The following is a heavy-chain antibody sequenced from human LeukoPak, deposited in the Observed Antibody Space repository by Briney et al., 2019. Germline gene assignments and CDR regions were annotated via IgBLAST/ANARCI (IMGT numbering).Heavy chain of an antibody. CDR2: VSYDGSKK. CDR3: AKLGFDSSGSHSLVDY. CDR1: GFTFSSYG. D-gene: IGHD3-22*01. J-gene: IGHJ4*02. Sequence: GGSLRLSCAASGFTFSSYGMHWVHQPPGKGLERVGFVSYDGSKKFYADFVKGRFSISRDNSKNTLYVQMNSLGAEDTALYYCAKLGFDSSGSHSLVDYWGQGTPVTVSS. V-gene: IGHV3-30*18.